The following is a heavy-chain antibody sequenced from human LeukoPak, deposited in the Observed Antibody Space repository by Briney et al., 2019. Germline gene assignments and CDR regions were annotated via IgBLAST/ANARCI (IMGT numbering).Heavy chain of an antibody. D-gene: IGHD4-17*01. CDR3: ARDIDGDRYFDS. Sequence: GRSLSLSCAASKFTFSSYAIHWVRRAPGKGLEWVAFISFDGTTIYYADSVKGRFTISRDNSKNTMYLQMRSLRLDDTATYYCARDIDGDRYFDSWGQGTLVTVSS. V-gene: IGHV3-30*04. CDR1: KFTFSSYA. CDR2: ISFDGTTI. J-gene: IGHJ4*02.